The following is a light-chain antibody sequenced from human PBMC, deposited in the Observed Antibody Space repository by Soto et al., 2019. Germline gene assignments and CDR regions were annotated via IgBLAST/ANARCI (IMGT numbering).Light chain of an antibody. CDR1: QYIRDS. V-gene: IGKV1-39*01. J-gene: IGKJ1*01. CDR3: QHHFNFPWT. CDR2: AAS. Sequence: DLQMTQSPSSLSASIGDRVTITCRASQYIRDSLNWFQQKAGKAPKLLMYAASTLQTGVSPRFSGGGSGTDFTLTINNLQPEDSATYFCQHHFNFPWTFGQGTRVEI.